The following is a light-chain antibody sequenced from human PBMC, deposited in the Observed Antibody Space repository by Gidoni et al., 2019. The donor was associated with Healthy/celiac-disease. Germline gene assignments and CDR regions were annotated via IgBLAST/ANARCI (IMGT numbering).Light chain of an antibody. CDR2: DAS. V-gene: IGKV3-11*01. CDR3: QQHSNWPLT. CDR1: QSVSSY. Sequence: EIVFPPFPATLSLSPGEIATLSCRASQSVSSYLAWYQQKPGQAPRLLIYDASNRATGIPARFSGSGSGTDFTLTISSLEPEDFAVYYCQQHSNWPLTFGGGTKVEIK. J-gene: IGKJ4*01.